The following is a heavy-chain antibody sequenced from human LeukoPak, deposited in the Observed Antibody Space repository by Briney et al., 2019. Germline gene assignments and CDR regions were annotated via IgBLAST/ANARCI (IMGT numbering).Heavy chain of an antibody. CDR1: GGTFSSYA. J-gene: IGHJ6*03. V-gene: IGHV1-69*05. CDR2: IIPIFGTA. Sequence: SVKVSCKASGGTFSSYAISWVRQAPGQGLEWMGRIIPIFGTANYAQKFQGRVTITTDESTSTAYMELSSLRSEDTAVYYCARNYYDSSGYYDYYYYMDVWGKGATVTVSS. D-gene: IGHD3-22*01. CDR3: ARNYYDSSGYYDYYYYMDV.